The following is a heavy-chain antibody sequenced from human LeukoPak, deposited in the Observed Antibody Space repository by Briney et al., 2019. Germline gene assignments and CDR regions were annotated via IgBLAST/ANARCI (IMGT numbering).Heavy chain of an antibody. D-gene: IGHD3-22*01. CDR1: GFTFSSYG. V-gene: IGHV3-30*02. J-gene: IGHJ4*02. CDR3: AKSSIVVVPAYYYDSSGYYDC. Sequence: PGGSLRLSCAASGFTFSSYGMHWVRQAPGKGLEGVAFIRYDGSNKYYADSVKGGFTISRDNSKDTLYLQMNSLRAEDTAVYYCAKSSIVVVPAYYYDSSGYYDCWGQGTLVTVSS. CDR2: IRYDGSNK.